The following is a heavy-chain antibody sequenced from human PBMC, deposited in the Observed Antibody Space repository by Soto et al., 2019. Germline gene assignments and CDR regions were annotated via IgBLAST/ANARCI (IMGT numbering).Heavy chain of an antibody. Sequence: EVQLVESGGGLVQPGGSLRLSCAASGFTFSNYGMNWARQAPGRGLEWVTHINAPGETKSYSDSVKGRFTISRDDAKNSLYLQMTSLTADDTAIYYCARDPEGINDFDYWGQGNLVTVSS. V-gene: IGHV3-48*04. CDR3: ARDPEGINDFDY. D-gene: IGHD2-21*01. CDR1: GFTFSNYG. J-gene: IGHJ4*02. CDR2: INAPGETK.